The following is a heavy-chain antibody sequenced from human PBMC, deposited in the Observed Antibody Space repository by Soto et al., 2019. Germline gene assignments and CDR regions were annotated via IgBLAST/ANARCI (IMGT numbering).Heavy chain of an antibody. J-gene: IGHJ6*02. CDR1: GGSISSGGYF. D-gene: IGHD2-15*01. V-gene: IGHV3-48*01. CDR3: ARDCGYGYGMDV. CDR2: ISGASGTI. Sequence: LSLTCTVSGGSISSGGYFWNWVRQAPGKGLEWLSYISGASGTIYYADSMQGRFTISRDNAKNSLYLQMNSLRAEDTAMYYCARDCGYGYGMDVWGQGTTVTVSS.